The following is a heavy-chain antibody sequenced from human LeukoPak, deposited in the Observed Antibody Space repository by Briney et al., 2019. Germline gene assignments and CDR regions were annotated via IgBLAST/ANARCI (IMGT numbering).Heavy chain of an antibody. CDR1: GFTFSSYS. J-gene: IGHJ6*03. V-gene: IGHV3-21*01. D-gene: IGHD3-9*01. CDR3: ARSLRYSPLTYYYYMDV. CDR2: ISSSSSYI. Sequence: GGSLRLSCAASGFTFSSYSMNWVRQALGKGLEWVSSISSSSSYIYYADSVKGRFTISRDNAKNSLYLQMNSLRAEDTAVYYCARSLRYSPLTYYYYMDVWGKGTTVTVSS.